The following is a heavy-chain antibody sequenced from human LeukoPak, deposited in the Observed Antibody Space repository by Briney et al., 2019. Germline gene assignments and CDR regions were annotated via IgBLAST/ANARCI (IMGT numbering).Heavy chain of an antibody. V-gene: IGHV5-51*01. Sequence: GESLKISCTGSGDYFTSYWDGWVRQMSGKGLEWVAIIYGDSDTRYSPSFQGRVTISADKSISTAYLQWSSLKASDTAMYYCARSRPSDYWGQGTLVTVSS. CDR3: ARSRPSDY. J-gene: IGHJ4*02. CDR1: GDYFTSYW. CDR2: IYGDSDT.